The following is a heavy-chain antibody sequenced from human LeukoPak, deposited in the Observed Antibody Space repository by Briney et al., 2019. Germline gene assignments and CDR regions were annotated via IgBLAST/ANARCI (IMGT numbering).Heavy chain of an antibody. CDR2: ISYDGNDK. D-gene: IGHD1-26*01. V-gene: IGHV3-30-3*01. J-gene: IGHJ3*02. CDR3: ARVGGVSGRAFDM. Sequence: GGSLRLSCAPSGFSFSSYAMHWVRQAPGKGLEWVAVISYDGNDKYYADSVKGRFTISRDNAKNTLYLQMNSLRVEDAAVYYCARVGGVSGRAFDMWGQGTMVTVSS. CDR1: GFSFSSYA.